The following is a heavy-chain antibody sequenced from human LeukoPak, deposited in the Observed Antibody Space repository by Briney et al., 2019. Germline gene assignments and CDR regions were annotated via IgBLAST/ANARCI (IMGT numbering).Heavy chain of an antibody. Sequence: GGSLRLSCAASGFTFSSYKMNWVRQAPGKGLEWVSYISSTGSLQYYADSVKGRFTISRDNVTNSLYLQMNSLRVEDTAVYYCARDGAPRTDYWGQGTLVTVSS. V-gene: IGHV3-48*03. CDR3: ARDGAPRTDY. J-gene: IGHJ4*02. D-gene: IGHD3-16*01. CDR2: ISSTGSLQ. CDR1: GFTFSSYK.